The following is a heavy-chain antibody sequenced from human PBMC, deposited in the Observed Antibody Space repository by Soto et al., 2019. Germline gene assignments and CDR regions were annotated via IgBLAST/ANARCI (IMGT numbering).Heavy chain of an antibody. CDR2: IYHSGST. V-gene: IGHV4-4*02. J-gene: IGHJ4*02. CDR1: GVNISSTNW. Sequence: SETLCLTSAVSGVNISSTNWWRWVRQPPGKGLEWIGEIYHSGSTTYNPSLRSRVTISVDKSKNQFSLKLSSVTAADTAVYYCARLYYYDTSGDEYFDYWGQGTLVTVSS. D-gene: IGHD3-22*01. CDR3: ARLYYYDTSGDEYFDY.